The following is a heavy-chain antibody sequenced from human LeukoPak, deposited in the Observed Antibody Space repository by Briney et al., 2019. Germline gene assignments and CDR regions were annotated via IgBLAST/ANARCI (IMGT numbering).Heavy chain of an antibody. V-gene: IGHV3-33*01. CDR3: ARPCGGYARGGLDI. D-gene: IGHD5-12*01. J-gene: IGHJ3*02. CDR2: IWSDGYSK. CDR1: GFTFSIYG. Sequence: GGSLRLSCAASGFTFSIYGMHWVRQAPGKGLEWVAVIWSDGYSKYYADSVKGRFTISRDNAKDTLYLQMNSLRAEDTAVYYCARPCGGYARGGLDIWGQGTMVTVSS.